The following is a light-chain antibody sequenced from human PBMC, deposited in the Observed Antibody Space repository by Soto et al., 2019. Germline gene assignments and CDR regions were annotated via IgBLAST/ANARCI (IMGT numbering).Light chain of an antibody. V-gene: IGKV1-5*01. CDR3: QQYNTYSGYT. CDR2: DAS. J-gene: IGKJ2*01. Sequence: DIQMTQSPSTLSASVGDRVTITCRASPGISSWLAWYQQKPGKAPKLLIYDASSLESGVTSRFSGSGSGTDFTLTISSLQPDDVATYYCQQYNTYSGYTFGQGTKLEIK. CDR1: PGISSW.